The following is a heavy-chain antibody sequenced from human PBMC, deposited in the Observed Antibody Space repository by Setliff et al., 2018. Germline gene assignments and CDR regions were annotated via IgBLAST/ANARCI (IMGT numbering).Heavy chain of an antibody. J-gene: IGHJ6*02. V-gene: IGHV4-59*12. CDR1: GGSISSYY. CDR2: IYYSGST. Sequence: PSETLSLTCTVSGGSISSYYWSWIRQPPGKGLEWIGYIYYSGSTYYNPSLKSRVSFSVDASKNHFSLKLNDVTAADTAVYYCARAGDRGLGGMDVWGQGTTVTVSS. D-gene: IGHD7-27*01. CDR3: ARAGDRGLGGMDV.